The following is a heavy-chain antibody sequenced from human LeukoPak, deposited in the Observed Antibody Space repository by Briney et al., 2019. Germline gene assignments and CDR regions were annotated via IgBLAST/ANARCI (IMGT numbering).Heavy chain of an antibody. CDR3: ARMFRSSWYINWFDP. CDR2: IYHSGST. Sequence: PSETLSLTYTVSGYSISSGYFWGWIRQPPGKGLECIGSIYHSGSTSYNPSLKSRLTISVDTSKNQFSLKLNFVTAADTAMYYCARMFRSSWYINWFDPWGQGTLVTVSS. CDR1: GYSISSGYF. D-gene: IGHD6-13*01. V-gene: IGHV4-38-2*02. J-gene: IGHJ5*02.